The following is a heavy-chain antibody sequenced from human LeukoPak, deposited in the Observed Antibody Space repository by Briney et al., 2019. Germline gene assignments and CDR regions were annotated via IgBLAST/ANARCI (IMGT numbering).Heavy chain of an antibody. CDR2: ISYDGSNK. Sequence: GGSLILSCAASGFIVSSNYMSWVRQAPGKGLEWVAVISYDGSNKYYADSVKGRFTISRDNSKNTLYLQMNSLRAEDTAVYYCAEGNWFDPWGQGTLVTVSS. J-gene: IGHJ5*02. V-gene: IGHV3-30*18. CDR3: AEGNWFDP. CDR1: GFIVSSNY.